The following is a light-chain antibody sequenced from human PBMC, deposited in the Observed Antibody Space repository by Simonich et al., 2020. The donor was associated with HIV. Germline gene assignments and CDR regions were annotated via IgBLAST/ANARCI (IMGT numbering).Light chain of an antibody. CDR2: DVS. V-gene: IGLV2-11*01. J-gene: IGLJ3*02. CDR3: SSYTSITTWV. Sequence: QSALTQPRSVSGSPGQSVTISCTGTSSDVGGYNYVSWYQQHPGKAPKLMIYDVSKRPSGVSNRFSGSKSGNAASLTISGLQAEDEADYYCSSYTSITTWVFGGGTKLTVL. CDR1: SSDVGGYNY.